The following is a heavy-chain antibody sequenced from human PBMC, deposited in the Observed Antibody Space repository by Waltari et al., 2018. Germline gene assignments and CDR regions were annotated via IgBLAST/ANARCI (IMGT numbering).Heavy chain of an antibody. CDR3: AKDGDHSLTEYDAFDV. J-gene: IGHJ3*01. CDR1: GFIFSSHG. V-gene: IGHV3-30*02. D-gene: IGHD4-4*01. Sequence: VQLLESGGGVVQPGGSLRLSCAASGFIFSSHGMHWVRQIPGKGLEWVAFISFDGKKIFDADSVRGRFTISRDNSNNIVFLQMNSLRPEDSGVYYCAKDGDHSLTEYDAFDVWGHGTVVTVSP. CDR2: ISFDGKKI.